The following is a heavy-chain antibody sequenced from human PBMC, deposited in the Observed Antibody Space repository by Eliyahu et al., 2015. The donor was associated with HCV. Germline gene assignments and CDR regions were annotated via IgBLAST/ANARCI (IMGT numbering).Heavy chain of an antibody. CDR2: ISSSDSTI. CDR1: GFXFSXYY. J-gene: IGHJ5*02. V-gene: IGHV3-11*01. Sequence: QVQLVESGGGLVKPGGSLRLSCAASGFXFSXYYMSWIRQAPGKGLEWVSYISSSDSTIYYADSVKGRFTISRDNAKNSLYLQMNSLRAEDTAVYYCASGGIAAVSSWFDPWGQGTLVTVSS. D-gene: IGHD6-13*01. CDR3: ASGGIAAVSSWFDP.